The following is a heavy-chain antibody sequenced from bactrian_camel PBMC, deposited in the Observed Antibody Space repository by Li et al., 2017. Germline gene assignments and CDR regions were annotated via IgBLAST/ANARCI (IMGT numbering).Heavy chain of an antibody. D-gene: IGHD6*01. Sequence: HVQLVESGGGSVQAGGSLKLSCVITYDCCCVGWLRQYPGKDREGVAFIYNGGVSTYYDDSVKDRFSISHDSAKKTLYLQMNSLKPEDTAMYYCAADVGSMSGNCQPNYWGQGTQVTVS. V-gene: IGHV3S1*01. CDR3: AADVGSMSGNCQPNY. J-gene: IGHJ4*01. CDR1: TYDCCC. CDR2: IYNGGVST.